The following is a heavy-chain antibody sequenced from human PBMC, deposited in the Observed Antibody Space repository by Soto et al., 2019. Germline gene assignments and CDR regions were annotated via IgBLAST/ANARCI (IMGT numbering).Heavy chain of an antibody. CDR3: ARDRGATPEGADYGSGSSYNWFDP. J-gene: IGHJ5*02. V-gene: IGHV4-31*03. CDR1: GGSISSGGYY. D-gene: IGHD3-10*01. Sequence: SETLSLTCTVSGGSISSGGYYWSWIRQHPGKGLEWIGYIYYSGSTYYNPSLKSRVTISVDTSKNQFSLKLSSVTAADTAVYYCARDRGATPEGADYGSGSSYNWFDPWGQGTLVTVSS. CDR2: IYYSGST.